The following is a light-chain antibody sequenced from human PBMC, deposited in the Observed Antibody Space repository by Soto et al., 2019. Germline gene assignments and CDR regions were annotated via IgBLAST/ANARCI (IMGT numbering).Light chain of an antibody. CDR1: SSNIGAGYD. Sequence: QSVLTQPPSVSGAPGQRVTISFTGSSSNIGAGYDVHWYQQLPGTAPTLLISGNSNRPSGVPDRFSGSKSGTSASLAITGLQAEDEADYYCQSYDISLSGVVFGGGTKLTVL. J-gene: IGLJ2*01. V-gene: IGLV1-40*01. CDR3: QSYDISLSGVV. CDR2: GNS.